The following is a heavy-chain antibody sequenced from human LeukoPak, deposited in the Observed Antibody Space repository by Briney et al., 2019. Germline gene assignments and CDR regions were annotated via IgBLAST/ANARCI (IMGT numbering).Heavy chain of an antibody. D-gene: IGHD2-2*01. CDR3: TTDGDCSSTSCPSPSSY. CDR2: IKSKTDGGTT. CDR1: GFTFSNAW. Sequence: GGSLRLSCAASGFTFSNAWMSWVRQAPGKGLEWVGRIKSKTDGGTTDYAAPVKGIFTISRDDSKNTLYLQMNSLKTEDTAVYYCTTDGDCSSTSCPSPSSYWGQGTLVTVSS. V-gene: IGHV3-15*01. J-gene: IGHJ4*02.